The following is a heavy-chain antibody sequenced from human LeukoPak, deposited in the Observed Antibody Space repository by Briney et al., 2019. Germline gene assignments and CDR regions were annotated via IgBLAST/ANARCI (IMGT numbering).Heavy chain of an antibody. CDR2: INHSGST. Sequence: SETLSLTCAVYGGSFSGYYWSWIRQPPGKGLEWIGEINHSGSTNYNPSLKSRVTISVDTSKNQFSLKLSSVTAADTAVCYCARGMYGDYESYWGQGTLVTVSS. V-gene: IGHV4-34*01. J-gene: IGHJ4*02. CDR1: GGSFSGYY. CDR3: ARGMYGDYESY. D-gene: IGHD4-17*01.